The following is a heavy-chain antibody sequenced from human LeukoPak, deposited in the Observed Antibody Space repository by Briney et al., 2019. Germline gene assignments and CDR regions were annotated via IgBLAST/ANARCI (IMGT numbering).Heavy chain of an antibody. CDR3: ATSYDSGDAFDI. CDR1: GLTFSSYW. Sequence: GGSLRLSCAASGLTFSSYWMSWVRQAPGKGLEWVANIKQDGSEKYYVDSVKGRFTISRDNAKNSLYLQMNSLRAEDTAVYYCATSYDSGDAFDIWGQGTMVTVSS. J-gene: IGHJ3*02. D-gene: IGHD3-10*01. V-gene: IGHV3-7*01. CDR2: IKQDGSEK.